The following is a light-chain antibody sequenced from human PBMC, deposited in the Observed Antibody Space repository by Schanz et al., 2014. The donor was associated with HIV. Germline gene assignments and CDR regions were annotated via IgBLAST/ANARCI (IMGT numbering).Light chain of an antibody. CDR3: AAWDDSLSGWV. CDR1: SSNIGTNT. V-gene: IGLV1-44*01. J-gene: IGLJ3*02. CDR2: TNN. Sequence: QSVLTQPPSASGTPGQRVTISCSGSSSNIGTNTVNWYQHLPGTAPKLLMHTNNQRPSGVPDRFSGSKSGTSASLAISGLRSEDESDYYCAAWDDSLSGWVFGGGTKLTVL.